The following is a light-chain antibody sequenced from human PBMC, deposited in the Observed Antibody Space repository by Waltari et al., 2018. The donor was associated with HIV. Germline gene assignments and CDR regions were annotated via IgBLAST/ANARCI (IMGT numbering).Light chain of an antibody. Sequence: DIHMTQSPSSLSASVGDRVTITCRASQSISSHLNWYQQKPGKAPKLLIYAASSLQSGVPSRFSGSGSGTEFTLSISSLQPEDFATYYCQQSYSTPPFTFGQGTKMEI. CDR2: AAS. J-gene: IGKJ2*01. CDR3: QQSYSTPPFT. CDR1: QSISSH. V-gene: IGKV1-39*01.